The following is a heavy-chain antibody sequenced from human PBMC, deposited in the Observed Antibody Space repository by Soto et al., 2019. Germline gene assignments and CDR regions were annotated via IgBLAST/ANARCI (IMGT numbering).Heavy chain of an antibody. J-gene: IGHJ4*02. Sequence: WGYLDLFGTDVRYCFTCYCACSVRQMPGKVVEWSGIIFPGGSATRYSPSFQGQVTLSADKSISTAYLQWSSLKASDTAMYYCARRIAVAGRNTTYYFDYWGQGTLVPVSS. CDR2: IFPGGSAT. CDR3: ARRIAVAGRNTTYYFDY. V-gene: IGHV5-51*02. CDR1: RYCFTCYC. D-gene: IGHD6-19*01.